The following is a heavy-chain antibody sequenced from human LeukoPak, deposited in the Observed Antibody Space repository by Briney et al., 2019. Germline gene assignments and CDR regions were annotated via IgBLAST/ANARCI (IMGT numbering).Heavy chain of an antibody. V-gene: IGHV3-30*18. Sequence: PGGSLRLSCEASGFTFKNYGMHWVRQAPGRGLEWVAVLSDDATAQWIADSVKGRFTISRDNFKGRLYLQMSSLRVEDSAVYYCAKEGTPNAKYAFDVWGQGTMVSVSS. CDR1: GFTFKNYG. CDR2: LSDDATAQ. CDR3: AKEGTPNAKYAFDV. J-gene: IGHJ3*01.